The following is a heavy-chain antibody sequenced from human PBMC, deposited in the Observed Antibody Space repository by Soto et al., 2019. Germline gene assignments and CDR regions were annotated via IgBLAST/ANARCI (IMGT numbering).Heavy chain of an antibody. J-gene: IGHJ6*03. CDR2: IKQDGSEK. Sequence: GGSLRLSCAASGFTFSSYWMSWVRQAPGKGLEWVANIKQDGSEKYYVDSVKGRFTISRDNAKNSLYLQMNSLRAEDTAVYYCARKTGTLYYYYYYYMDVWGKGTTVTVSS. CDR3: ARKTGTLYYYYYYYMDV. V-gene: IGHV3-7*01. D-gene: IGHD1-1*01. CDR1: GFTFSSYW.